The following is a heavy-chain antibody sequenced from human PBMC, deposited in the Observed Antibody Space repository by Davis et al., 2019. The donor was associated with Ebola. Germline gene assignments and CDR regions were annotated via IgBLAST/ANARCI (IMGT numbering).Heavy chain of an antibody. J-gene: IGHJ4*02. CDR1: GGTFSSYA. V-gene: IGHV1-69*04. CDR2: IIPILGIA. CDR3: AITLVRFLEWLSLDY. D-gene: IGHD3-3*01. Sequence: AASVKVSCKASGGTFSSYAISWVRQAPGQGLEWMGRIIPILGIANYAQKFQGRVTITADKSTSTAYMELSSLRSEDTAVYYCAITLVRFLEWLSLDYWGQGTLVTVSS.